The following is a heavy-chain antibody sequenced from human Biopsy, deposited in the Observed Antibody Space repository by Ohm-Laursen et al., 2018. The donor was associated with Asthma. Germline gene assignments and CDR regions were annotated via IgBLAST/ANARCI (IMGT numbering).Heavy chain of an antibody. Sequence: SVKASCKLSGYSLTALSMHWARQAPGQGLVWMGGHDHEEGGTVNAWRFQGRVTMTGDTSTDTAYMELSSLSSDDTAVYYCASDFPKDYVRYNFQFWGQGTLVTVSS. V-gene: IGHV1-24*01. CDR1: GYSLTALS. D-gene: IGHD4-17*01. CDR3: ASDFPKDYVRYNFQF. CDR2: HDHEEGGT. J-gene: IGHJ4*02.